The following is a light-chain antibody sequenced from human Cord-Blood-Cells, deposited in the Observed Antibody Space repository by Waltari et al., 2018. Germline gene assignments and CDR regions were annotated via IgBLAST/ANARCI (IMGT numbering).Light chain of an antibody. CDR3: CSYAGSYTLM. Sequence: QSALTQPRSVSGSPGQSVTISCTGTSSDVGGYNYVSWYQQHPGKAPKLMIYDVSKRPSGVPDRFSGSKSGNTVSLTISGLQAEDEADYYCCSYAGSYTLMFGGGTKLTVL. CDR2: DVS. CDR1: SSDVGGYNY. J-gene: IGLJ3*02. V-gene: IGLV2-11*01.